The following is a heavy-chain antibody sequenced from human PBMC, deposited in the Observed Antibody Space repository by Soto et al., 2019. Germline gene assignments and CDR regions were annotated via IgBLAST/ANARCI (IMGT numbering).Heavy chain of an antibody. V-gene: IGHV3-23*01. CDR3: ANGRVSCGYGSDAFDI. CDR2: IRGGGGST. CDR1: GFTFSSYA. J-gene: IGHJ3*02. D-gene: IGHD6-19*01. Sequence: EVQLLESGGGLVQPGGSLRLSCAASGFTFSSYAMSWVRQAPGEGLEWVSAIRGGGGSTYYADSVKGRFTISRDHSENTLYLQMNRLRAEVTAVYYCANGRVSCGYGSDAFDIWGQRRMV.